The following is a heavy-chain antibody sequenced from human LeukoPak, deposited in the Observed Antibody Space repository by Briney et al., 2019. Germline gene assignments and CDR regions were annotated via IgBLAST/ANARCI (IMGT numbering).Heavy chain of an antibody. CDR1: GVSINTCCYY. Sequence: SETLSLTCDVSGVSINTCCYYWTWIRQPPGKGLEWIGYKYYSGSTRYNSSLRSRLTISLDTSKNQFSLRLTSVTAADPAVYFCARGRSYGFDFDFWGPGTLVIVSS. CDR3: ARGRSYGFDFDF. J-gene: IGHJ4*02. CDR2: KYYSGST. D-gene: IGHD5-18*01. V-gene: IGHV4-61*01.